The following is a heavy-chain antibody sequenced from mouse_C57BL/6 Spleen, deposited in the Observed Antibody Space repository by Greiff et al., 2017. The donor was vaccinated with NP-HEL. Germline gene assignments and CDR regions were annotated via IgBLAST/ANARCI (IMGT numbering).Heavy chain of an antibody. Sequence: QVQLQQPGTELVKPGASVKLSCKASGYTFTSYWMHRVKQRPGQGLEWIGNINPSNGGTNYNEKFKSKATLTVDKSSSTAYMQLSSLTSEDSAVYYCARAPYYYGSSYDAMDYWGQGTSVTVSS. V-gene: IGHV1-53*01. CDR3: ARAPYYYGSSYDAMDY. CDR1: GYTFTSYW. D-gene: IGHD1-1*01. J-gene: IGHJ4*01. CDR2: INPSNGGT.